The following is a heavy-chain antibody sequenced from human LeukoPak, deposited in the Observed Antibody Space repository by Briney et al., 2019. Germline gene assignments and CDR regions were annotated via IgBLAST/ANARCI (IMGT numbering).Heavy chain of an antibody. V-gene: IGHV3-30*18. CDR3: AKAGGGDSSGLDAFDI. Sequence: GRSLRLSCAASGFTFSSYGMHWVRQAPGKGLEWVAVISYDGSNKYYADSVKGRFTISRDNSKNTLYLQMNSLRAEDTAVYYCAKAGGGDSSGLDAFDIWGQGTMITVSS. CDR2: ISYDGSNK. J-gene: IGHJ3*02. CDR1: GFTFSSYG. D-gene: IGHD3-22*01.